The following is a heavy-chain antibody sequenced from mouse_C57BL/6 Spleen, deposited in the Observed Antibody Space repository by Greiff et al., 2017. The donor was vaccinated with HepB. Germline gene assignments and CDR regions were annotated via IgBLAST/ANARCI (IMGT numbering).Heavy chain of an antibody. V-gene: IGHV5-4*01. Sequence: EVHLVESGGGLVKPGGSLKLSCAASGFTFSSYAMSWVRQTPEKRLEWVATISDGGSYTYYPDNVKGRFTISRDNAKNNLYLQMSHLKSEDTAMYYCARGGLFGYYFDYWGQGTTLTVSS. J-gene: IGHJ2*01. CDR3: ARGGLFGYYFDY. D-gene: IGHD3-3*01. CDR1: GFTFSSYA. CDR2: ISDGGSYT.